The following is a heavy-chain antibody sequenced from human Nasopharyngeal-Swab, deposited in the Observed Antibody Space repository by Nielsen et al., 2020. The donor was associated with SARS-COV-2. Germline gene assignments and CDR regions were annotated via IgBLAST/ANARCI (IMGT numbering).Heavy chain of an antibody. Sequence: GGLRLSCAASGFTFSSYSMNWVRQAPGKGLEWVSYISSSSSTIYYADSVKGRFTISRDNAKNSLYLQMNSLRAEDTAVYYCARDPDYDFWSGYSKSFDYWGQGTLVTVSS. V-gene: IGHV3-48*04. CDR3: ARDPDYDFWSGYSKSFDY. CDR1: GFTFSSYS. D-gene: IGHD3-3*01. J-gene: IGHJ4*02. CDR2: ISSSSSTI.